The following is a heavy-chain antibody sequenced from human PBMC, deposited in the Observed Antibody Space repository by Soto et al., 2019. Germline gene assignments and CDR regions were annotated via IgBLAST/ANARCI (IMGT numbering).Heavy chain of an antibody. CDR2: IYYSGST. J-gene: IGHJ6*02. V-gene: IGHV4-59*01. Sequence: SSETLSLTCTVSGGSISSYYWSWIRQPPGKGLEWIGYIYYSGSTNYNPSLKSRVTISVDTSKNQFSLKLSSVTAADTAVYYCARRAAAGHYYYYGMDVWGQGTTVTVSS. CDR1: GGSISSYY. D-gene: IGHD6-13*01. CDR3: ARRAAAGHYYYYGMDV.